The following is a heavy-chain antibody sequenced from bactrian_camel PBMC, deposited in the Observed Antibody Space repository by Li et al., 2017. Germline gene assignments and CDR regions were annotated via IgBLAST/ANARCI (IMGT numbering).Heavy chain of an antibody. CDR1: AVPPISWC. Sequence: HVQLVESGGDSVQAGGSLRLSCSASAVPPISWCMAWFVQAPGKEREAVAFIDNDGLTSYADSVKGRFTISQDNAKNTVYLQMNSLKPEDTAVYYCAERYGGSWCGYWGQGTQVTVS. V-gene: IGHV3S53*01. CDR3: AERYGGSWCGY. CDR2: IDNDGLT. J-gene: IGHJ6*01. D-gene: IGHD6*01.